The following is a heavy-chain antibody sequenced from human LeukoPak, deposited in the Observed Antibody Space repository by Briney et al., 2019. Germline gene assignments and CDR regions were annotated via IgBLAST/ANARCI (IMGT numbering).Heavy chain of an antibody. Sequence: SETLSLTCAVYGGSFSGYYWSWIRQPPGKGLEWIGYIYYSGSTNYNPSLKSRVTISVDTSKNQFSLKLSSVTAADTAVYYCARDGGIYYGSGSYSPWGQGTLVSVSS. CDR1: GGSFSGYY. CDR3: ARDGGIYYGSGSYSP. V-gene: IGHV4-59*01. J-gene: IGHJ5*02. CDR2: IYYSGST. D-gene: IGHD3-10*01.